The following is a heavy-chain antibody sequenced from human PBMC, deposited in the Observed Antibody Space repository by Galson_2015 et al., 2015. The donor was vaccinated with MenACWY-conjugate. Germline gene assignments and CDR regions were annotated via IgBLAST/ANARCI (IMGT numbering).Heavy chain of an antibody. CDR3: AKDIRGRQDLHYYGMDV. Sequence: SLRLSCAASGFTFSSYAMSWVRQAPGKGLAWVSTISGSGRRTYFADSEKGWFHISRDNSKNTLSLQMNSLRAEDTAVYYCAKDIRGRQDLHYYGMDVWGQGTTVTVSS. CDR1: GFTFSSYA. J-gene: IGHJ6*02. D-gene: IGHD3-3*02. V-gene: IGHV3-23*01. CDR2: ISGSGRRT.